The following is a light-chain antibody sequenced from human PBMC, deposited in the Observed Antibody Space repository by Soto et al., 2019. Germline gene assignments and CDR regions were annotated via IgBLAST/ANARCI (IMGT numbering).Light chain of an antibody. Sequence: EIVKTQSPATLSVSPGERATLSCMASQSVSSNLAWYQQKPGQAPRLLIYGASTRATGIPARFSGSGSGTEFTLTISSLQSEDFAVYYCQQYNNWPLTFGGGTKVEIK. CDR1: QSVSSN. V-gene: IGKV3D-15*01. CDR3: QQYNNWPLT. CDR2: GAS. J-gene: IGKJ4*01.